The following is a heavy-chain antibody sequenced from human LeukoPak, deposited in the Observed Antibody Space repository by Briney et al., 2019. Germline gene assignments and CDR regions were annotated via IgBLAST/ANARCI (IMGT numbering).Heavy chain of an antibody. CDR1: GYTLTGYY. V-gene: IGHV1-2*02. Sequence: ASVKVSCKASGYTLTGYYMHWVRQAPGQGLEWMGWINPNSGGTNYAQKFQGRVTMTRDTSISTAYMELSRLRSDDTAVYYCASKVGRDGYNYYYYYYMDVWGKGTTVTVSS. J-gene: IGHJ6*03. D-gene: IGHD5-24*01. CDR3: ASKVGRDGYNYYYYYYMDV. CDR2: INPNSGGT.